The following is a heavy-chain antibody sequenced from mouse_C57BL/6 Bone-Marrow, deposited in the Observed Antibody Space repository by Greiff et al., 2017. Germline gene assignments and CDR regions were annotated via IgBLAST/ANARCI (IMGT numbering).Heavy chain of an antibody. J-gene: IGHJ1*03. CDR1: GYTFTNYW. D-gene: IGHD2-3*01. Sequence: QVQLQQSGAELVRPGTSVKMSCKASGYTFTNYWIGWAKQRPGHGLEWIGDIYPGGGYTNYNEKFKGKATLTADKSSSTAYMQFSSLTSEDSAIYYCARSGDGYYLYWYFEVRGTGTTVNGS. CDR2: IYPGGGYT. CDR3: ARSGDGYYLYWYFEV. V-gene: IGHV1-63*01.